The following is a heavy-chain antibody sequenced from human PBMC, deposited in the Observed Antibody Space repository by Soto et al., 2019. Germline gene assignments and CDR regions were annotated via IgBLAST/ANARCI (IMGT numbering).Heavy chain of an antibody. Sequence: SETLSLTCAVYGGSFSGYYWSWIRPPPGKGLEWIGEINHSGSTNYNPSLKSRVTISVDTSKNQFSLKLSSVTAADTAVYYCARARYGSGYRNPYYFDYWGQGTLVTVSS. CDR3: ARARYGSGYRNPYYFDY. V-gene: IGHV4-34*01. J-gene: IGHJ4*02. CDR1: GGSFSGYY. CDR2: INHSGST. D-gene: IGHD3-16*02.